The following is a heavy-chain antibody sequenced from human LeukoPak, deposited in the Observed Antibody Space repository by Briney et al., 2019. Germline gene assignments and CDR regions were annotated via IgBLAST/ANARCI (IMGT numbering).Heavy chain of an antibody. D-gene: IGHD3-22*01. V-gene: IGHV5-51*01. Sequence: GESLKISCKGSGYSFTSYWIGWVRQMPGKGLEWMGIIYPGDSDTRYSPSFQGQVTISADKSISTAYLQWSSLKASDTAMYYCARVLVVITTPNGFDPWGQGTLVTVSS. J-gene: IGHJ5*02. CDR3: ARVLVVITTPNGFDP. CDR2: IYPGDSDT. CDR1: GYSFTSYW.